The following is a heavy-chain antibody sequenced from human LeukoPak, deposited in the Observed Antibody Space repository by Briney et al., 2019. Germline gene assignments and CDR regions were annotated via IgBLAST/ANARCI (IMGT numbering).Heavy chain of an antibody. J-gene: IGHJ5*02. CDR1: GGSISSYY. Sequence: SETLSLTCTVSGGSISSYYWSWIRQPPGKGLEWIGHIYNSDSTEYNPSLKSRVTISVDTSKNQFSLKLGSVTAADTAMYYCARQGNYDRSLSWFDPWGQGTLVTVSS. V-gene: IGHV4-59*08. CDR3: ARQGNYDRSLSWFDP. D-gene: IGHD3-22*01. CDR2: IYNSDST.